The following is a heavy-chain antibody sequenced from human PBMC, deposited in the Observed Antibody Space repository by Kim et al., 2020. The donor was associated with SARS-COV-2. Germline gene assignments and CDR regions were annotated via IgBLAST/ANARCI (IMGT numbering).Heavy chain of an antibody. CDR3: ARRLGDSSGWYYYYYGMDV. J-gene: IGHJ6*02. D-gene: IGHD6-19*01. CDR2: ISSSSSYI. V-gene: IGHV3-21*01. CDR1: GFTFSSYS. Sequence: GGSLRLSCAASGFTFSSYSMNWVRQAPGKGLEWVSSISSSSSYIYYADSVKGRFTISRDNAKNSLYLQMNSLRAEDTAVYYCARRLGDSSGWYYYYYGMDVWGQGTTVTVSS.